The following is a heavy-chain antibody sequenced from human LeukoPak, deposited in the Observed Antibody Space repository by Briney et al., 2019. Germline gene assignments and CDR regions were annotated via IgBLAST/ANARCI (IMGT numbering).Heavy chain of an antibody. CDR3: AKDSVRYCSGGSCYGIDY. J-gene: IGHJ4*02. V-gene: IGHV3-30*02. CDR1: GFTFSSYG. D-gene: IGHD2-15*01. Sequence: PGGSLRLSCAASGFTFSSYGMHWVRQAPGKGLEWVAFIRYDGSNKYYADSVKGRFTISRDNSKNTLYLQMNSLRAEDTAVYYCAKDSVRYCSGGSCYGIDYWGQGTLVTVSS. CDR2: IRYDGSNK.